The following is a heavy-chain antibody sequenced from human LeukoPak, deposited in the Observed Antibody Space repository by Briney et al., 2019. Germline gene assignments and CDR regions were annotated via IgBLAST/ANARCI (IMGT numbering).Heavy chain of an antibody. CDR1: EITFNNYC. D-gene: IGHD2-15*01. CDR3: ANYSCIGGTCYRYFDL. Sequence: GGSLRLSCAASEITFNNYCMMWVRQAPGKGLEWVSAISENGGLSYYADSVRDRFTISRDNSRNTLYLQMNNLRVEDTAVYYWANYSCIGGTCYRYFDLWGQGTLVTVSS. J-gene: IGHJ4*02. CDR2: ISENGGLS. V-gene: IGHV3-23*01.